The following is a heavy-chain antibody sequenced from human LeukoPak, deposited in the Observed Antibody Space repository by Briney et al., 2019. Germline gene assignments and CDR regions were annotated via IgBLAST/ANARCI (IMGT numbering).Heavy chain of an antibody. CDR3: ARVYYDFWSGYSPYGY. CDR2: ISYDGSNK. Sequence: GGSLRLSCAASGFTFSSYAMHWVRQAPGEGLEWVAVISYDGSNKYYADSVKGRFTISRDNSKNTLYLQMNSLRAEDTAVYYCARVYYDFWSGYSPYGYWGQGTLVTVSS. CDR1: GFTFSSYA. V-gene: IGHV3-30-3*01. D-gene: IGHD3-3*01. J-gene: IGHJ4*02.